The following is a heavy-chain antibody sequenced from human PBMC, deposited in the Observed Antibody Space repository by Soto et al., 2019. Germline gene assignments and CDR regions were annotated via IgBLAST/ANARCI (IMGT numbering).Heavy chain of an antibody. D-gene: IGHD3-22*01. J-gene: IGHJ6*02. CDR2: INPNSGGT. V-gene: IGHV1-2*04. CDR3: ARDLVDYDSSGYPYYYYYYGMDV. Sequence: ASVKVSCKASGYTFTGYYMHWVRQAPGQGLEWMGWINPNSGGTNYAQKFQGWVTMTRDTSISTAYMELSRLRSDDTAVYYCARDLVDYDSSGYPYYYYYYGMDVWGQGTTVTVSS. CDR1: GYTFTGYY.